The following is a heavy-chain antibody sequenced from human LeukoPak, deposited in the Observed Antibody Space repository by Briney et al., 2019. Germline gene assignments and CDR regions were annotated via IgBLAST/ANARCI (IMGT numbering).Heavy chain of an antibody. CDR3: ARDKYDFCADV. CDR1: GYTFTNYY. Sequence: ASVKVSCKTSGYTFTNYYIHWVRQAPGQGLEWMGRIDPNTGGTKSAKNFQGRVTMTRDTSISTAYMELSRLRSDDTAVYYCARDKYDFCADVWGQGTTVTVSS. D-gene: IGHD3-3*01. V-gene: IGHV1-2*06. J-gene: IGHJ6*02. CDR2: IDPNTGGT.